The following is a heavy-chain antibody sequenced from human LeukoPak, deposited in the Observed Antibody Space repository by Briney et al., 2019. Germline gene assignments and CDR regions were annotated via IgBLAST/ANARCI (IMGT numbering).Heavy chain of an antibody. V-gene: IGHV3-23*01. CDR1: GFTFSSYD. Sequence: GGSLRLSCAASGFTFSSYDMSWVRQAPGKGLEWVSSISGSAGSTYYADSVKGRFTISRDNSKNTLYLQMNSLRAEDTAVYYCAKDPRYYYDSDVSKGFGYWGQGTLVTVSS. CDR2: ISGSAGST. J-gene: IGHJ4*02. CDR3: AKDPRYYYDSDVSKGFGY. D-gene: IGHD3-22*01.